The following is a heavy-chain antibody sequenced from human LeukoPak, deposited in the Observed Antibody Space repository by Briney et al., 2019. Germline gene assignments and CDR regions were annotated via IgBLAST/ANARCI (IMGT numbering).Heavy chain of an antibody. V-gene: IGHV4-34*01. J-gene: IGHJ4*02. D-gene: IGHD5-18*01. Sequence: SETLSLTCAVYGGSFSGYSWSWIRQPPGKGLEWIGEINHSGSTNYNPSLKSRVIISVDTSKNQFSLKLSSVTAADTAVYYCARHEDTAMVVSPFDYWGQGTLVTVSS. CDR2: INHSGST. CDR1: GGSFSGYS. CDR3: ARHEDTAMVVSPFDY.